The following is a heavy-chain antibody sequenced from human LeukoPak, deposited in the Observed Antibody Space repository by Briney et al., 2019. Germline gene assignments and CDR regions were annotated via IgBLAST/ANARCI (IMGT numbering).Heavy chain of an antibody. J-gene: IGHJ3*02. CDR3: ARRRQVSAYSPYASDM. CDR2: IYLSVIT. D-gene: IGHD2-21*01. CDR1: GDSMTYSY. V-gene: IGHV4-59*08. Sequence: SGTLSLTCTVSGDSMTYSYWSWIRQPPGKGLEWLGNIYLSVITKSNPSLKSRVTISLDTSKNQLSLRLTSVTAADTAVYYCARRRQVSAYSPYASDMWGQGTMVTV.